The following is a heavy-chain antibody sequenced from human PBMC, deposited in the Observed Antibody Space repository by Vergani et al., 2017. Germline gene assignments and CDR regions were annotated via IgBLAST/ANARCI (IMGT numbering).Heavy chain of an antibody. Sequence: QVQLQESGPGLVKPSETLSLTCTVSGGSISSYYWSWIRQPPGKGLEWIGYIYYSGSTNYNPSLKSLVTISVDTSKNQFSLKLSSVTAADTAVYYCATNHVYDFWSGPYPSYGRDVWGQGTTVTVSS. CDR3: ATNHVYDFWSGPYPSYGRDV. CDR2: IYYSGST. D-gene: IGHD3-3*01. CDR1: GGSISSYY. V-gene: IGHV4-59*01. J-gene: IGHJ6*02.